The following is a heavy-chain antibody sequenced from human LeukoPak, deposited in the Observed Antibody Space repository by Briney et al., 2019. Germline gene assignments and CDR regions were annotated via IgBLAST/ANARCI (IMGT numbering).Heavy chain of an antibody. CDR3: ATAGSGAAHVNAFDI. D-gene: IGHD2-15*01. CDR1: GYTFTTYG. Sequence: ASVKVSCKASGYTFTTYGITLVRQDPGQGLEWKGWISAYNGKNNYAPNFQSRVAMTTGTSTRTAYMELRSLRSDDTAVYYCATAGSGAAHVNAFDIWGQGTVVTVSS. J-gene: IGHJ3*02. CDR2: ISAYNGKN. V-gene: IGHV1-18*01.